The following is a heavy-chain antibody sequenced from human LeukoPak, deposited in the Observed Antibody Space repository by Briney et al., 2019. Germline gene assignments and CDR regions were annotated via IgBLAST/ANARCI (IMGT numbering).Heavy chain of an antibody. J-gene: IGHJ4*02. CDR2: INPSGGST. Sequence: ASVKVSCKASGYTVTSYYMHWVRQAPGQGLEWMGIINPSGGSTSYAQKFQGRVTMTRDTSTSTVYMELSSPRSEDPAVYYCASTVAGGYSLYYFDYWGQGTLVTVSS. D-gene: IGHD3-22*01. CDR1: GYTVTSYY. CDR3: ASTVAGGYSLYYFDY. V-gene: IGHV1-46*03.